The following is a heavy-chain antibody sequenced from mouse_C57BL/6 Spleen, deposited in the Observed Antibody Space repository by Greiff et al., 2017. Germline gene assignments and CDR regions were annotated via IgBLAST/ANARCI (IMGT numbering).Heavy chain of an antibody. CDR3: TRRGAFRGYFDV. CDR1: GFTFSDAW. J-gene: IGHJ1*03. Sequence: EVQRVESGGGLVQPGGSMKLSCAASGFTFSDAWMDWVRQSPEKGLEWVAEIRNKANNHATYYAESVKGRFTISRDDSKSSVYLQMNSLRAEDTGIYYCTRRGAFRGYFDVWGTGTTVTVSS. V-gene: IGHV6-6*01. CDR2: IRNKANNHAT.